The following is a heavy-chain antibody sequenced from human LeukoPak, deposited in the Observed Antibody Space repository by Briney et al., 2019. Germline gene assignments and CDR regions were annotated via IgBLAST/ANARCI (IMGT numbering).Heavy chain of an antibody. V-gene: IGHV1-8*01. CDR1: GYTFTSYD. D-gene: IGHD3-16*02. Sequence: EASVKVSCKASGYTFTSYDINWVRQATGQGLEWMGWMNPNSGNTGYAQKLQGRVTMTTDTSTSTAYMELRSLRSDDTAVYYCARDPSQYDYVWGSYHLYYFDYWGQGTLVTVSS. CDR2: MNPNSGNT. J-gene: IGHJ4*02. CDR3: ARDPSQYDYVWGSYHLYYFDY.